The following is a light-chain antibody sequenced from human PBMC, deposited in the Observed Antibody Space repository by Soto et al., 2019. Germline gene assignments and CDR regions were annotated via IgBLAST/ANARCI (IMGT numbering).Light chain of an antibody. CDR1: TSNIESHS. CDR3: AAWDDGLNGWV. CDR2: TNN. J-gene: IGLJ3*02. V-gene: IGLV1-44*01. Sequence: QSVLTQPPSASGTPGQRIIISCSGSTSNIESHSVNWFQQVPGTAPRLLIITNNQRPSGVPDRFSGSKSGASASLAISGLQSEDEADYYCAAWDDGLNGWVFGGGTKVTVL.